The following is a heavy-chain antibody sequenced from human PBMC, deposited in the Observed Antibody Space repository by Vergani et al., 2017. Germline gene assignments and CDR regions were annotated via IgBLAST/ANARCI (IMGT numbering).Heavy chain of an antibody. CDR3: ARVGHIVGASWFDP. CDR1: GFTFSSYA. J-gene: IGHJ5*02. V-gene: IGHV3-30-3*01. D-gene: IGHD1-26*01. Sequence: QVQLVESGGGVVQPGRSLRLSCAASGFTFSSYAMHWVRQAPGKGLEWVAVISYDGSNKYYADSVKGRFTISRDNSKNTLYLQMNSLRAEDTAVYYCARVGHIVGASWFDPWGQGTLVTVSS. CDR2: ISYDGSNK.